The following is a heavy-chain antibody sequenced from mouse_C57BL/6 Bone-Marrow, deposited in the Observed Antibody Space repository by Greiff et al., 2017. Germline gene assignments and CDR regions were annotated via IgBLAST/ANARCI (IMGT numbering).Heavy chain of an antibody. CDR1: GFSFNTYA. Sequence: EADGGLVQPNGSLKLSCAASGFSFNTYAMIWVRQAPGKGLEWVARIRSKSNNYATYYADSVKDRFTISRDDSESMLDLQMNSLKTEDTAMSYGVGGGSSYWFAYWGQGTLVTVSA. J-gene: IGHJ3*01. CDR3: VGGGSSYWFAY. CDR2: IRSKSNNYAT. D-gene: IGHD1-1*01. V-gene: IGHV10-1*01.